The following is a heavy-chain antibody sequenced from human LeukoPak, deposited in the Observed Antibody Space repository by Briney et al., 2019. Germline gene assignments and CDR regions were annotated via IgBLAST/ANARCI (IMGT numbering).Heavy chain of an antibody. Sequence: PSETLSLTCTVSGGSISSYYWSWIRQPPGKGLEWIGEINHSGSTNYNPSLKSRVTISVDTSKNQFSLKLSSVTAADTAAYYCARSPYSSSWYGYFDYWGQGTLVTVSS. J-gene: IGHJ4*02. CDR2: INHSGST. CDR1: GGSISSYY. CDR3: ARSPYSSSWYGYFDY. D-gene: IGHD6-13*01. V-gene: IGHV4-34*01.